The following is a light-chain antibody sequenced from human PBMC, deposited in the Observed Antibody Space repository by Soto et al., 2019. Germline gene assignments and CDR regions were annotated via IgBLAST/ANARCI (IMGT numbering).Light chain of an antibody. CDR2: GAS. V-gene: IGKV1-27*01. CDR1: QVISNY. CDR3: QKYNSAPWT. J-gene: IGKJ1*01. Sequence: DIQMTQSPSSLSASVGDRVTITCRASQVISNYLAWYQQKAGKVPKLLIYGASTLQSGVPSRFSGSGSGTDFTLTISSLQPEDVATYYCQKYNSAPWTFGQGTTLEIK.